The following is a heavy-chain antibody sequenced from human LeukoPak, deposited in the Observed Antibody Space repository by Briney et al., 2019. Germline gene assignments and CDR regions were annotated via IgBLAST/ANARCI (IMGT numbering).Heavy chain of an antibody. CDR1: GGSICSGGYY. D-gene: IGHD6-13*01. V-gene: IGHV4-31*03. CDR2: IYYSGST. CDR3: ARGPNIAAAGEGDYYFDY. Sequence: PSQTLSLTCTVSGGSICSGGYYWRWIRPHPGKGLEWIVYIYYSGSTYYNPSLKSRVTISVDTSKNQFSLKLSSVTAADTAVYYCARGPNIAAAGEGDYYFDYWGQGTLVTVSS. J-gene: IGHJ4*02.